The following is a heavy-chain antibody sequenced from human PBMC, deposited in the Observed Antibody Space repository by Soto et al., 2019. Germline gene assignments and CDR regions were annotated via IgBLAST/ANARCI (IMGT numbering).Heavy chain of an antibody. J-gene: IGHJ4*02. CDR1: GCSISSYY. CDR3: AIDGGYSYGFPYYFDY. D-gene: IGHD5-18*01. CDR2: IYDSGST. V-gene: IGHV4-59*01. Sequence: SETLSLTWTVSGCSISSYYWSWIRQPPGKGLEWIGYIYDSGSTNYNPSLKSRVTISVDTSKNQFSLKLSSVTAADTAVYYRAIDGGYSYGFPYYFDYWGQGTLVTVS.